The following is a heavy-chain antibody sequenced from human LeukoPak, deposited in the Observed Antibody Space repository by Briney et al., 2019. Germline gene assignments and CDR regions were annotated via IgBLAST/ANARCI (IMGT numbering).Heavy chain of an antibody. CDR1: DDSISDYY. CDR2: IHNSGTS. Sequence: SETLSLTCTVSDDSISDYYRGWIRQPPGKGLEWIGYIHNSGTSTYNLSLKSRVTISADTSKNQFSLKLSSVTAADTAVYYCARRKGTIFGVALRAFDIWGQGTMVTVSS. CDR3: ARRKGTIFGVALRAFDI. V-gene: IGHV4-59*12. J-gene: IGHJ3*02. D-gene: IGHD3-3*01.